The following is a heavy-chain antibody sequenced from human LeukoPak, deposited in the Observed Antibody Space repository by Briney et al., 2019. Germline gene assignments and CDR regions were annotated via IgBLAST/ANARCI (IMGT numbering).Heavy chain of an antibody. V-gene: IGHV1-69*04. CDR1: GGTFSSYA. J-gene: IGHJ6*02. D-gene: IGHD3-22*01. CDR3: ARELDSSDRYYYYGMDV. Sequence: LVKVSCKASGGTFSSYAISWVRQAPGQGLEWMGRIIPIFGIANYAQKFQGRVTITADKSTSTAYMELSSLRSEDTAVYYCARELDSSDRYYYYGMDVWGQGTTVTVSS. CDR2: IIPIFGIA.